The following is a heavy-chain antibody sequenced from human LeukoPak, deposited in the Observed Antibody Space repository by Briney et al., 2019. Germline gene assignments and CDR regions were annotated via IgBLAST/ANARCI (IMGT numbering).Heavy chain of an antibody. Sequence: ASVKVSCKASGYTFTSYGISWVRQAPGQGLEWMGWISAYNGNTNYAQKLQGRVTMTTDTSTSTAYMELRSLRSDDTAVYYCARATPTTIAVAGTGYYFDCWGQGTLVTVSS. CDR1: GYTFTSYG. CDR3: ARATPTTIAVAGTGYYFDC. CDR2: ISAYNGNT. J-gene: IGHJ4*02. D-gene: IGHD6-19*01. V-gene: IGHV1-18*01.